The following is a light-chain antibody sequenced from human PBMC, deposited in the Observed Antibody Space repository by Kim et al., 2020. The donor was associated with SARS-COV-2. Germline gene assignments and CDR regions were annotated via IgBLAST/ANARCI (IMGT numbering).Light chain of an antibody. V-gene: IGLV3-9*01. CDR3: QVWVSRTVV. CDR2: SDK. Sequence: SVARGPAGIISCGGNNIDNKYFPWYHQRPGQAPVLVMYSDKKRPSGIPERLSGSNSGTTATLTISRVEAGDEGDYYCQVWVSRTVVFGGGTKLAVL. CDR1: NIDNKY. J-gene: IGLJ2*01.